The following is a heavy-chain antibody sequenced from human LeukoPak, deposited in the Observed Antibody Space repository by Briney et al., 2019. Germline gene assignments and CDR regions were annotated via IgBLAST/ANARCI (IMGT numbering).Heavy chain of an antibody. Sequence: GESLRLSCAASGFTFSSYWMHWVRQAPGKGLVWVSRINSDGSSTNYADSVKGRFTISRDNAKNTLYLQMNSLRAEDTAVYYCAKYGDYWYFDLWGRGTLVTVSS. CDR1: GFTFSSYW. CDR3: AKYGDYWYFDL. V-gene: IGHV3-74*01. J-gene: IGHJ2*01. CDR2: INSDGSST. D-gene: IGHD4-17*01.